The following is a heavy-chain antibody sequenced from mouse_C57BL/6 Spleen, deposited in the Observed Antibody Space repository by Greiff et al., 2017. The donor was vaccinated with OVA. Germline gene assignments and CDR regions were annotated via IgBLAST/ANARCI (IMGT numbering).Heavy chain of an antibody. CDR3: ARLGDYGWFAY. D-gene: IGHD2-4*01. J-gene: IGHJ3*01. Sequence: VQLQQPGTELVKPGASVKLSCKASGYTFTSYWMPWVKQRPIQGLEWIGNIDPSDSETHYNQKFKDKATLTVDKSSSTAYMQLSSLTSEDSAVYYCARLGDYGWFAYWGQGTLVTVSA. V-gene: IGHV1-52*01. CDR1: GYTFTSYW. CDR2: IDPSDSET.